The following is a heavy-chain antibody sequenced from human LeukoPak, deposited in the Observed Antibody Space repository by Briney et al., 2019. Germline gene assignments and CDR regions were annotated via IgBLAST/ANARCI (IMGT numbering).Heavy chain of an antibody. Sequence: ASVKVSCEASGGTFSSYAISWVRQAPGQGLEWMGGIIPIFGTANYAQKFQGRVTITADESTSTAYMELSSLRSEDTAVYYCAGVVTMYYFDYWGQGTLVTVSS. CDR1: GGTFSSYA. V-gene: IGHV1-69*13. D-gene: IGHD5-18*01. CDR3: AGVVTMYYFDY. CDR2: IIPIFGTA. J-gene: IGHJ4*02.